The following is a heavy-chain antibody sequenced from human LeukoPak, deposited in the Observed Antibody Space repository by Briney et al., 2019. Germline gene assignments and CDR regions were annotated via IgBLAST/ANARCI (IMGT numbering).Heavy chain of an antibody. CDR2: ISYDGSNK. D-gene: IGHD6-19*01. CDR3: AKATRYSSGWYHYYYYGMDV. J-gene: IGHJ6*02. Sequence: PGGSLRLSCAASGFTFSSYGMHWVRQAPGKGLEWVAVISYDGSNKYYADSVKGRFTISRDNPKNTLYLQMNSLRAEDTAVYYCAKATRYSSGWYHYYYYGMDVWGQGTTVTVSS. V-gene: IGHV3-30*18. CDR1: GFTFSSYG.